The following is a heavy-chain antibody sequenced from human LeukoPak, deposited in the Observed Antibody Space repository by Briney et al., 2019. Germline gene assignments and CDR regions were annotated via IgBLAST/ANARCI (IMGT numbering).Heavy chain of an antibody. CDR3: ARRPHSSSWRFDY. D-gene: IGHD6-13*01. J-gene: IGHJ4*02. CDR1: AYSFTSYW. CDR2: IDPSDSYT. V-gene: IGHV5-10-1*04. Sequence: GESLRISCKSSAYSFTSYWITWVRQMPGQGLEWMGRIDPSDSYTNYSPSFQGQATISVDKSISTASLQWSSLKASDTAMYYCARRPHSSSWRFDYWGQGTLVAVSS.